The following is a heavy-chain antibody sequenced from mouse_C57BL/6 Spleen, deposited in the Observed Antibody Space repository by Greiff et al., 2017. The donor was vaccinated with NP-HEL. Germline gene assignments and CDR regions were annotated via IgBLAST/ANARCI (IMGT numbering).Heavy chain of an antibody. CDR2: IDPSDSET. CDR3: ARLFTTVVATGYFDV. D-gene: IGHD1-1*01. V-gene: IGHV1-52*01. J-gene: IGHJ1*03. CDR1: GYTFTSYW. Sequence: VQLQQPGAELVRPGSSVKLSCKASGYTFTSYWMHWVKQRPIQGLEWIGNIDPSDSETHYNQKFKDKATLTVDKSSSTAYMQLSSLTSEDSAVYYCARLFTTVVATGYFDVWGTGTTVTVSS.